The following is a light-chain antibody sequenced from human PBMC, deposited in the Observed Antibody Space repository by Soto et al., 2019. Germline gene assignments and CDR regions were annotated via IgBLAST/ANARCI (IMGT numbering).Light chain of an antibody. CDR1: QSVSTN. J-gene: IGKJ2*01. CDR3: QKYDYWYT. Sequence: EIVMTQSPATLSVSPGERATLSCRASQSVSTNLGWYQQRPGQAPRLLIYGASTRATGIPARFSGSGSGTEFTLTISSLQSEDFALYSCQKYDYWYTFGQGTKLEIK. CDR2: GAS. V-gene: IGKV3-15*01.